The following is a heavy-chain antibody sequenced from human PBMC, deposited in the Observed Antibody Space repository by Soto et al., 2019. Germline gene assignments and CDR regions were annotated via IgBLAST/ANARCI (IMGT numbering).Heavy chain of an antibody. CDR2: IYPDDSDI. V-gene: IGHV5-51*01. D-gene: IGHD3-10*01. CDR3: ARGALGSGTYYNVVDYYGLDV. Sequence: GESLKISCKGSGYRFTTYWIAWVRRMPGKGLEWMGTIYPDDSDIRYSPSFQGQVTISADKSISTVYLQWSSLKASDTAMYYCARGALGSGTYYNVVDYYGLDVWGQGTTVTVSS. CDR1: GYRFTTYW. J-gene: IGHJ6*02.